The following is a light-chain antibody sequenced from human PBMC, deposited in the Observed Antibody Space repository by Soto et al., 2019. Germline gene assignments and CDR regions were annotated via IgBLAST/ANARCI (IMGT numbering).Light chain of an antibody. J-gene: IGLJ1*01. Sequence: QSVLTQPRSVSVSPGQSVTISCTGTSSDVGGYNYVSWYQRHPGKAPKLMIYDVSKRPSGVPDRFSGSKSGNTASLTISGLQAEDEADYYCCSYAGSPYVFGTGTKVTVL. CDR3: CSYAGSPYV. CDR2: DVS. V-gene: IGLV2-11*01. CDR1: SSDVGGYNY.